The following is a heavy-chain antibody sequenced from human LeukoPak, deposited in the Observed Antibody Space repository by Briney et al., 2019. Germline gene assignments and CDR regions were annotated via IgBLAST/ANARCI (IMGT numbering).Heavy chain of an antibody. D-gene: IGHD1-26*01. CDR2: IYYSGST. J-gene: IGHJ4*02. CDR1: GGSISSGGYY. Sequence: PSQTLSLTCTVSGGSISSGGYYWSWIRQHPGKGLEWIGYIYYSGSTYYNPSLKSRVTISVDTSKNQFSLKLSSVTAADTAVYYCAVVGATLYYFDYWGQGTLVTVSS. V-gene: IGHV4-31*03. CDR3: AVVGATLYYFDY.